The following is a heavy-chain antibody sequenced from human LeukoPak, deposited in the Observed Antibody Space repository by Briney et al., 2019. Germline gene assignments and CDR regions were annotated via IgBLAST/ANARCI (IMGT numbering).Heavy chain of an antibody. Sequence: GGSLRLSCAASGFTFSSYAMSWVRQAPGKGLDWVSAISGSGGSTYYADSVKGRFTISRDNSKNTLYLQMNSLRAEDTAVYYCAKGALFGSGSLRSDLGYWGQGTLVTVSS. CDR1: GFTFSSYA. CDR3: AKGALFGSGSLRSDLGY. J-gene: IGHJ4*02. CDR2: ISGSGGST. D-gene: IGHD3-10*01. V-gene: IGHV3-23*01.